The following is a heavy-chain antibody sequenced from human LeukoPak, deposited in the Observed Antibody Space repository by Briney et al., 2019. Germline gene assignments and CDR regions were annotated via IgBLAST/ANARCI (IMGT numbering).Heavy chain of an antibody. CDR2: IYGGGST. D-gene: IGHD6-13*01. V-gene: IGHV3-53*01. CDR1: GFTISSNY. J-gene: IGHJ4*02. CDR3: AKDPGSSWYKEAYY. Sequence: GGSLRLSCAASGFTISSNYMNWVRQAPGKGLEWVSVIYGGGSTFYADSVKGRFTISRDNSKNTLYLQMNSLRAEDTAVYYCAKDPGSSWYKEAYYWGQGTLVTVSS.